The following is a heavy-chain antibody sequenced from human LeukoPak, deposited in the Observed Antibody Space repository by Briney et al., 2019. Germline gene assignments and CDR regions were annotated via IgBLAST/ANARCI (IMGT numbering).Heavy chain of an antibody. Sequence: SETLSLTCTVSGGSISSGGYYWSWIRQHPGKGLEWIGYIYYSGSTYYISSLKSRVTISVDTSKNQFSLKLSSVTAADTAVYYCARLPSSGDGSAYSMDVWGQGTTVTVS. D-gene: IGHD2-21*01. CDR2: IYYSGST. V-gene: IGHV4-31*03. CDR1: GGSISSGGYY. J-gene: IGHJ6*02. CDR3: ARLPSSGDGSAYSMDV.